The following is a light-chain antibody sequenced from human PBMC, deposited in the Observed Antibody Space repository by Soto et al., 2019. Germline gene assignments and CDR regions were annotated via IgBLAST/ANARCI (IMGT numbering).Light chain of an antibody. J-gene: IGKJ3*01. Sequence: EIVLTQSPATLSLSPGERATLSCRASQSVSTNLAWYQQKPGQAPRLLIYDASNRATDIPARFSGSGSGTDFTLTISSLEPADLAVYYCQQNNNWPSFTFGPGTKVDI. CDR1: QSVSTN. CDR3: QQNNNWPSFT. CDR2: DAS. V-gene: IGKV3-11*01.